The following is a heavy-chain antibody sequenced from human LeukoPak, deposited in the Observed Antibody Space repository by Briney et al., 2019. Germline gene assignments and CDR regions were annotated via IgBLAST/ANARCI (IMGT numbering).Heavy chain of an antibody. CDR2: IYPGDSDT. J-gene: IGHJ4*02. D-gene: IGHD3-22*01. CDR3: ARQLNYYDSSGSYFDY. CDR1: GYSFTSYW. Sequence: GESLKISCKGSGYSFTSYWIGCVRQMPGKGLEWMGIIYPGDSDTRYSPSFQGQVTISADKSISTAYLQWSSLKASDTAMYYCARQLNYYDSSGSYFDYWGQGTLVTVSS. V-gene: IGHV5-51*01.